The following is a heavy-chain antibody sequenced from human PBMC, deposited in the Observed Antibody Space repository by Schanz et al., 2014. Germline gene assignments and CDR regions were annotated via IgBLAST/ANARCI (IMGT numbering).Heavy chain of an antibody. CDR3: ARAKRFGDMDV. D-gene: IGHD3-10*01. CDR2: ISPYNGNT. Sequence: QVQLVQSGAEVKKPGASVKVSCKASGYTFSDYYIHWVRQAPGQGLEWMGWISPYNGNTNYAPKVQGRVTLTTDTSTSTAYMELRNLRSDDTAVYYCARAKRFGDMDVWGQGTTVTVSS. V-gene: IGHV1-18*04. CDR1: GYTFSDYY. J-gene: IGHJ6*02.